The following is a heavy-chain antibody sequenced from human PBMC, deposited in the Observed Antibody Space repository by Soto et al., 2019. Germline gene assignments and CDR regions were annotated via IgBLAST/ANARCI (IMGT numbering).Heavy chain of an antibody. V-gene: IGHV4-39*01. Sequence: PSATLSLTCPVTGDSINSRSYYWGWIRQPPGKGLEWIGSIYYSGRTYNNPSLRSRVSMYIDTSKDQFSLKLKSVTAADTALYFCARQLTSVVTQAYFDVWGPGYLV. CDR3: ARQLTSVVTQAYFDV. D-gene: IGHD2-21*02. CDR1: GDSINSRSYY. CDR2: IYYSGRT. J-gene: IGHJ4*02.